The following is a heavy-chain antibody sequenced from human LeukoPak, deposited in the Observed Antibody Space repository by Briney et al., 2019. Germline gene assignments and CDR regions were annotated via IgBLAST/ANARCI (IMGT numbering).Heavy chain of an antibody. CDR2: IIPIFGTA. J-gene: IGHJ4*02. V-gene: IGHV1-69*05. CDR3: ARDRGLQGYFDY. CDR1: GGTFSSYA. Sequence: ASVKVSCKASGGTFSSYAISWVRQAPGQGLEWMGGIIPIFGTANYAQKFQGRVTITTDESTSTAYMELSSLRSEDTVVYYCARDRGLQGYFDYWGQGTLVTVSS. D-gene: IGHD4-11*01.